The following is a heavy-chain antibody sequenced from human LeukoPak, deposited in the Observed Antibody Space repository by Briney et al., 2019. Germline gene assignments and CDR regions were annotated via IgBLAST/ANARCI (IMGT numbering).Heavy chain of an antibody. CDR2: FDLEDGDGET. J-gene: IGHJ4*02. Sequence: GASVKVSCKVSGYSLTEISKYWVRQAPGKGLEWMGGFDLEDGDGETFYGQKFEGRPTMTEDTSTDTVYMELCSLTPDDTAVYYCAVEDPYQLLEEWGQGTLVTVSS. D-gene: IGHD1-1*01. CDR3: AVEDPYQLLEE. CDR1: GYSLTEIS. V-gene: IGHV1-24*01.